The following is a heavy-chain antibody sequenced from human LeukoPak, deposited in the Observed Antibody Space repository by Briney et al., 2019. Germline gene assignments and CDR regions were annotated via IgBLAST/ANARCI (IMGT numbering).Heavy chain of an antibody. J-gene: IGHJ4*02. CDR2: ISGSGGST. Sequence: PGGSLRLSCAASGFTFSSYGMSWVRQAPGKGLEWVSAISGSGGSTYYADSVKGRFTISRDNSKNTLYLQMNSLRAEDTAVYYCATERRILTGYLAYCGQGTLVTVSS. CDR1: GFTFSSYG. D-gene: IGHD3-9*01. V-gene: IGHV3-23*01. CDR3: ATERRILTGYLAY.